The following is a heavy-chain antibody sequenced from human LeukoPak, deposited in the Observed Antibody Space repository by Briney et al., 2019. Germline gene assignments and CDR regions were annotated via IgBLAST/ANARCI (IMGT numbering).Heavy chain of an antibody. CDR3: VRDRLVGATTPMDY. V-gene: IGHV1-18*01. CDR1: GGTFSSYA. D-gene: IGHD1-26*01. CDR2: ISAYNGNT. J-gene: IGHJ4*02. Sequence: ASVKVSCKASGGTFSSYAISWVRQAAGQGLEWMGWISAYNGNTNYAQKVQGRVTITTDTSTRTAYMELRSLRSDDTAVYYCVRDRLVGATTPMDYWGQGTLVTVSS.